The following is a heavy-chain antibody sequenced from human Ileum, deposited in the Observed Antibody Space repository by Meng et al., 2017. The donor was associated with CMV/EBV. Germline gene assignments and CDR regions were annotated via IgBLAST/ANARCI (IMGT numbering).Heavy chain of an antibody. CDR1: GFIFSNYA. CDR3: AKAIDFDS. J-gene: IGHJ4*02. D-gene: IGHD2/OR15-2a*01. Sequence: SLKFSCAGSGFIFSNYAMNWVRQAPGKGLEWVSGIPADDGTTFYAGSVKGRFTIFRDDSKKMVYLEMNSLRGEDTAIYYCAKAIDFDSWGQGTLVTVSS. V-gene: IGHV3-23*01. CDR2: IPADDGTT.